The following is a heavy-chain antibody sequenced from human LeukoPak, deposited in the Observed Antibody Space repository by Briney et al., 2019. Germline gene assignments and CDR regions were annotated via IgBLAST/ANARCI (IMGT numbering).Heavy chain of an antibody. CDR3: ARICGYYYYYYMDV. V-gene: IGHV1-2*02. Sequence: ASVKVSCKASGYTFTGYYMHWVRQAPGQGLEWMGWINPNSGGTNYAQKFQGRVTMTRDTSISTAYMELSRLRSDDTAVYYCARICGYYYYYYMDVWGKGTTVTISS. CDR1: GYTFTGYY. J-gene: IGHJ6*03. D-gene: IGHD2-21*01. CDR2: INPNSGGT.